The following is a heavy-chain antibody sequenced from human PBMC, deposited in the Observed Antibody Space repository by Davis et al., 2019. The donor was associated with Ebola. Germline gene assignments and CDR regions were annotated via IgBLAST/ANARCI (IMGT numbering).Heavy chain of an antibody. CDR2: ISSSSSYI. V-gene: IGHV3-21*01. CDR3: ARAPVSDYGMDV. J-gene: IGHJ6*02. D-gene: IGHD3-22*01. Sequence: PGGSLRLSCAASGFTFTDYAMNWVRQAPGKGLEWVSSISSSSSYIYYADSVKGRFTISRDNAKNSLYLQMNSLRAEDTAVYYCARAPVSDYGMDVWGQGTTVTVSS. CDR1: GFTFTDYA.